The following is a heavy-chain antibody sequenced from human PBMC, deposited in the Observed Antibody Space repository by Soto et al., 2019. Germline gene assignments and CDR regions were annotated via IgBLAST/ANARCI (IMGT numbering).Heavy chain of an antibody. V-gene: IGHV1-3*01. CDR1: GYTFTSYA. J-gene: IGHJ6*03. D-gene: IGHD3-3*01. CDR3: ARDSPDSFWSGKTGYYYYYHMDV. Sequence: GASVKVSCKASGYTFTSYAMHWVRQAPGQRLEWMGWINAGNGNTKYSQKFQGRVTITRDTSASTAYMELSSLRSEDTAVYYCARDSPDSFWSGKTGYYYYYHMDVWGKGTTVTVSS. CDR2: INAGNGNT.